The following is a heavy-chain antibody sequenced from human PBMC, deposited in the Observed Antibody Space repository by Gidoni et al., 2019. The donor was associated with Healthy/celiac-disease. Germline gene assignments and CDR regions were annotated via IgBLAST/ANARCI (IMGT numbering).Heavy chain of an antibody. CDR1: GGSFSGYY. CDR2: INHSGST. CDR3: ASGRSSSGPRGDY. D-gene: IGHD6-6*01. J-gene: IGHJ4*02. V-gene: IGHV4-34*01. Sequence: QVQLQQWGAGLLKPSETLSLTCAVYGGSFSGYYWSWIRQPPGKGLEWIGEINHSGSTNYNPSLKSRVTISVDTSKNQFSLKLSSVTAADTAVYYCASGRSSSGPRGDYWGQGTLVTVSS.